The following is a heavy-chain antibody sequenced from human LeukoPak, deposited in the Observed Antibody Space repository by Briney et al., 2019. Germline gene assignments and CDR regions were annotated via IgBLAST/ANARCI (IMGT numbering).Heavy chain of an antibody. J-gene: IGHJ3*02. CDR1: GGTFSSYA. D-gene: IGHD5-18*01. Sequence: ASVKVSCKASGGTFSSYAISWVRQAPGQGLEWMGGIIPIFGTASYAQKFQGRVTITADESTSTAYMELSSLRSEDTAVYYCARSDTAMVNSYAFDIWGQGTMVTVSS. V-gene: IGHV1-69*13. CDR3: ARSDTAMVNSYAFDI. CDR2: IIPIFGTA.